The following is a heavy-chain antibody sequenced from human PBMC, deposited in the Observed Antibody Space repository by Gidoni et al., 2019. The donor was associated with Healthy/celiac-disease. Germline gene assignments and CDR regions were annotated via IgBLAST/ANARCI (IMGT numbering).Heavy chain of an antibody. V-gene: IGHV3-9*01. CDR3: AKDMAYGVGATTMAFDY. J-gene: IGHJ4*02. Sequence: EVQLVESGVGLVQPGRSLRLSCAASGFTFDDYAMHWVRQAPGKGLEWGSGISWNSGSIGYADSVKGRFTISRDNAKNSLYLQMNSLRAEDTALYYCAKDMAYGVGATTMAFDYWGQGTLVTVSS. CDR2: ISWNSGSI. D-gene: IGHD1-26*01. CDR1: GFTFDDYA.